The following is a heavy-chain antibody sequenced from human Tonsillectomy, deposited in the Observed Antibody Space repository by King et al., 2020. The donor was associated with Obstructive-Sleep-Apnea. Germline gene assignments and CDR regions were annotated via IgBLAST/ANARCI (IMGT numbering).Heavy chain of an antibody. J-gene: IGHJ4*02. Sequence: VQLVESGRGLVQPGGSLRLSCAASGFTFSSYAMHWVRQAPGKGLEYVSAISSNGGSLYYSNSVKGRFTISRDNSKNTLYLQMGSLRAEDMAVYYCARGFLAVAGTFDYWGQGTLVTVSS. CDR2: ISSNGGSL. CDR1: GFTFSSYA. D-gene: IGHD6-19*01. CDR3: ARGFLAVAGTFDY. V-gene: IGHV3-64*01.